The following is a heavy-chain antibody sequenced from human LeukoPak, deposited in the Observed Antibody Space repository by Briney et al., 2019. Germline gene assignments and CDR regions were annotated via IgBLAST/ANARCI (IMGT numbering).Heavy chain of an antibody. CDR2: IYYSGST. CDR3: ARERDIVVVPAANDALDI. Sequence: SETLSLTCTVSGGSISSSSYYWGWIRQPPGKGLEWIGSIYYSGSTYYNPSLKSRVTISVDTSKNQFSLKLSSVTAADTAVYYCARERDIVVVPAANDALDIWGQGTMVTVSS. CDR1: GGSISSSSYY. D-gene: IGHD2-2*01. V-gene: IGHV4-39*07. J-gene: IGHJ3*02.